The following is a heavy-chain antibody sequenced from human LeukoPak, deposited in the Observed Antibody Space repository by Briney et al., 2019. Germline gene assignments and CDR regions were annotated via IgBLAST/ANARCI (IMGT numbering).Heavy chain of an antibody. Sequence: SVKVSCKASGGTFSSYAISWVRQAPGQGLEWMGGIIPIFGTANYAQKFQGRVTITADESTSIAYMELSSLRSEDTAVYYCARAMVRGVRPPYYYYYYMDVWGKGTTVTVSS. CDR1: GGTFSSYA. D-gene: IGHD3-10*01. J-gene: IGHJ6*03. CDR3: ARAMVRGVRPPYYYYYYMDV. V-gene: IGHV1-69*13. CDR2: IIPIFGTA.